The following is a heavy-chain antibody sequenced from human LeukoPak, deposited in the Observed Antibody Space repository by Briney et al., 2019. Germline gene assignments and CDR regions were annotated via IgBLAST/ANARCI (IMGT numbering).Heavy chain of an antibody. Sequence: TSETLSLTCTVSGGSISSSSYYWGWIRQPPGKGLEWIGSIYYSGSTYYNPSLKSRVTISVDTSKNQFSLKLSSVTAADTAVYYCASLSLGYCTNGVCYAFDYWGQGTLVTVSS. CDR3: ASLSLGYCTNGVCYAFDY. V-gene: IGHV4-39*01. J-gene: IGHJ4*02. CDR2: IYYSGST. CDR1: GGSISSSSYY. D-gene: IGHD2-8*01.